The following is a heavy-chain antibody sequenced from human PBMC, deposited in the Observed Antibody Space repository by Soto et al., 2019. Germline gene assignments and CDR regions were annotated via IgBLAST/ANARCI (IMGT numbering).Heavy chain of an antibody. V-gene: IGHV1-18*01. CDR3: ARERGGYSYGDY. CDR2: FNTYNGNT. CDR1: GYTFSSNG. J-gene: IGHJ4*02. D-gene: IGHD5-18*01. Sequence: QVQLVQSGAEVKKPGASVKVSCKASGYTFSSNGITWVRQAPGQRLEWMGWFNTYNGNTNYAQKLQGRVTMTTDTSTSTAYMELRSLRSDDTAVYYCARERGGYSYGDYWGQGALVTVSS.